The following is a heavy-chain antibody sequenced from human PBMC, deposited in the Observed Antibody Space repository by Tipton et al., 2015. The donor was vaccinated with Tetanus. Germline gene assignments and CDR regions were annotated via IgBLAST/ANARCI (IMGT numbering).Heavy chain of an antibody. CDR3: ARDPGYTDYFFDF. D-gene: IGHD5-24*01. CDR2: IWYDGSDQ. Sequence: SLRLSCAASGFTFSAYWMTWVRQAPGKGLEWVALIWYDGSDQYYTDSVKGRFTISRDNSKSTLYLQMNSLRAEDTAVYYCARDPGYTDYFFDFWGRGTLVTVSS. V-gene: IGHV3-33*08. CDR1: GFTFSAYW. J-gene: IGHJ4*02.